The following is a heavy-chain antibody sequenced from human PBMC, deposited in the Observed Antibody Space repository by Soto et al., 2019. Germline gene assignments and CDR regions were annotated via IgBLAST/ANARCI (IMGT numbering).Heavy chain of an antibody. CDR2: IIPILGIA. Sequence: QVQLVQSGAEVKKPGSSVKASCKASGGTFSSYTISWVRQAPGQGLEWMGRIIPILGIANYAQKFQGRVTITADESTSTAGMGLSSLRSEDTAGYYCAGTGGDSNSRGRLGWFDPRGRGTLVTVSS. J-gene: IGHJ5*02. CDR3: AGTGGDSNSRGRLGWFDP. V-gene: IGHV1-69*02. CDR1: GGTFSSYT. D-gene: IGHD3-16*01.